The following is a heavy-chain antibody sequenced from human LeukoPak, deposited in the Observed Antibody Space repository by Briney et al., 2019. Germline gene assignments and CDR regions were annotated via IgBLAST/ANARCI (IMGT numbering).Heavy chain of an antibody. Sequence: SGGSLRLSCAASGFTFSSYAMSWVRQAPGKGLEWVSVIYSGGSTYYADSVKGRFTISRHNSKNTLYLQMNSLRAEDTAVYYCARDRAATSRPDYYYYYGMDVWGQGTTVTVSS. CDR2: IYSGGST. CDR1: GFTFSSYA. CDR3: ARDRAATSRPDYYYYYGMDV. V-gene: IGHV3-53*04. J-gene: IGHJ6*02. D-gene: IGHD6-6*01.